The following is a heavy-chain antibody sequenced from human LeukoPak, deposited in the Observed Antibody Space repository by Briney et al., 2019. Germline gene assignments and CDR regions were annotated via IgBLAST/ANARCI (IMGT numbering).Heavy chain of an antibody. CDR1: GGTFSSYA. Sequence: GASVKVSCKASGGTFSSYAISWVRQAPGQGLEWMGGIIPIFGTTNYAQKFQDRVTITADKSTSTAYMELSSLRSEDTAVYYCARGTKPDRMYYYGSGSYRFDYWGQGTLVTVSS. J-gene: IGHJ4*02. V-gene: IGHV1-69*06. D-gene: IGHD3-10*01. CDR2: IIPIFGTT. CDR3: ARGTKPDRMYYYGSGSYRFDY.